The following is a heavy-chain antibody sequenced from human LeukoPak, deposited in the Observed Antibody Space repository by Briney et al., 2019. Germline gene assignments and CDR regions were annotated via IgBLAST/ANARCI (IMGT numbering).Heavy chain of an antibody. Sequence: GGSLRLSCAASGFSFSDAWMSWVRQIPGKGLEWVGRIESKTDGGTTDYAAPVKGRFTISRDDSTNTLYLQMNSLKSEDTAVYYCARSGDGYYFDYWGQGTLVTVSS. D-gene: IGHD5-24*01. CDR1: GFSFSDAW. J-gene: IGHJ4*02. CDR2: IESKTDGGTT. V-gene: IGHV3-15*04. CDR3: ARSGDGYYFDY.